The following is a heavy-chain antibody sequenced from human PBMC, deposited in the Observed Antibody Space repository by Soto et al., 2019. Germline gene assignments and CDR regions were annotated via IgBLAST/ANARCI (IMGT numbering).Heavy chain of an antibody. V-gene: IGHV3-23*01. CDR2: IKAGGDDT. CDR3: KRDVVASSPPGADY. CDR1: GFTFSSYA. D-gene: IGHD5-12*01. Sequence: EVQLLGSGGGLVRPGGSLRLSCAASGFTFSSYAMSWVRQTPGKGLEWVSAIKAGGDDTYYADSVKGRFTISRDNSKNILYLQTNSLTGEDTAMYYCKRDVVASSPPGADYWGQGTLVTVSS. J-gene: IGHJ4*02.